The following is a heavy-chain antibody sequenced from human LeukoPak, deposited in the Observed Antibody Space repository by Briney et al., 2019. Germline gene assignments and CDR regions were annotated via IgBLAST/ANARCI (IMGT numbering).Heavy chain of an antibody. CDR2: INPNSGGT. Sequence: GASVKVSCKASGYTFTGYYMHWVRQAPGQGLEWMGWINPNSGGTNYAQKFQGRVTMTRDTSISTAYMELSRLRSDDTAVYYCAGDGGYCSGGSCYDWFDPWGQGTLVTVSS. D-gene: IGHD2-15*01. J-gene: IGHJ5*02. CDR1: GYTFTGYY. CDR3: AGDGGYCSGGSCYDWFDP. V-gene: IGHV1-2*02.